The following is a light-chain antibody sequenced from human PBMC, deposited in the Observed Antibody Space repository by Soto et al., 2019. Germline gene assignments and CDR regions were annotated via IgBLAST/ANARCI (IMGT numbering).Light chain of an antibody. CDR2: GAS. V-gene: IGKV3-15*01. J-gene: IGKJ2*01. Sequence: EIVMTQSPATLSVSPGEGATLSCRASQSVRSNLAWYRQKPGQAPSLLIYGASTRASGIPAKFSASGSGTEFALTISSLQSEDFAVYSCQQYNNWPYTFGQGTRLEIK. CDR1: QSVRSN. CDR3: QQYNNWPYT.